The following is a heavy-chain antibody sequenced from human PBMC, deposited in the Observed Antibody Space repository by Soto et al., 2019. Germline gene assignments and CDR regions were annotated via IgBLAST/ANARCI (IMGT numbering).Heavy chain of an antibody. CDR1: GFTFSNAW. V-gene: IGHV3-15*01. D-gene: IGHD3-10*01. J-gene: IGHJ6*03. CDR2: IKSKTDGGTT. Sequence: GGSLRLSCAASGFTFSNAWMSWVRQAPGKGREWVGRIKSKTDGGTTDYAAPVKGRFTISRDDSKNTLYLQMNSLKTEDTAVYYCTTENAVLLWFGELPNYYYYMDVWGKGTTVTVSS. CDR3: TTENAVLLWFGELPNYYYYMDV.